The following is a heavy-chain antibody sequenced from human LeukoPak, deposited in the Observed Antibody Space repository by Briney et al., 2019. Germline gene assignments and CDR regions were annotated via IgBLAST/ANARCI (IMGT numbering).Heavy chain of an antibody. CDR1: GFTFSSFG. CDR2: VWYDGSNK. D-gene: IGHD2-15*01. CDR3: ARDVVAATQTFSYGMDV. J-gene: IGHJ6*02. Sequence: GGSLRLSCAASGFTFSSFGIHWVRQAPGKGLEWVAIVWYDGSNKYYADSVKGRFTISRDNSKNTLYLQMNSLRAEDTDVYYCARDVVAATQTFSYGMDVWGQGTTVTVSS. V-gene: IGHV3-33*01.